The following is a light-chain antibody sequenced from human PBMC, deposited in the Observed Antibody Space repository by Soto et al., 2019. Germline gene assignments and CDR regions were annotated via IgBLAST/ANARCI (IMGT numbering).Light chain of an antibody. CDR1: QSVSNNY. CDR3: QQYSTSPT. V-gene: IGKV3-20*01. J-gene: IGKJ5*01. CDR2: GAS. Sequence: EIVLTQSPGTLSLSPGERATLSCRASQSVSNNYLAWYQQKPGQAPRRLIYGASSRATGIPDRFSGSESGTDFTLTISRLEPEDFAVYYCQQYSTSPTFGEGTRLEIK.